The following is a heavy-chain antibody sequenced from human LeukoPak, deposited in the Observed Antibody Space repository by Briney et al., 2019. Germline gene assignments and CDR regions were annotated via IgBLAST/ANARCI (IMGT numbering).Heavy chain of an antibody. D-gene: IGHD6-13*01. CDR2: MSAYNGNK. J-gene: IGHJ3*02. Sequence: GASVKVSCKASGYTFTSYGISWVRQAPGQGLEWMGCMSAYNGNKNYAQKLQGRATMPTDTYTNTAYLQVRSLRSDDTDVYYCARVPGALQPMVGAFDIWGQGTMVTVSS. CDR3: ARVPGALQPMVGAFDI. V-gene: IGHV1-18*01. CDR1: GYTFTSYG.